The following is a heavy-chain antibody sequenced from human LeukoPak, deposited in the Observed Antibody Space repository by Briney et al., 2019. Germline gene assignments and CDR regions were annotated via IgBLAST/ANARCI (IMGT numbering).Heavy chain of an antibody. CDR3: AGRGCSDGLCHFDY. CDR2: ISGGGSYI. Sequence: PGGSLRLSCTASGFTFSTYSMNWVRQAPGKGLEWVSSISGGGSYIHSSDSVKGRFTISRDNAKNSLYLQMNSLRAEDTAVYYCAGRGCSDGLCHFDYWGQGTLVTVSS. D-gene: IGHD2-15*01. V-gene: IGHV3-21*01. J-gene: IGHJ4*02. CDR1: GFTFSTYS.